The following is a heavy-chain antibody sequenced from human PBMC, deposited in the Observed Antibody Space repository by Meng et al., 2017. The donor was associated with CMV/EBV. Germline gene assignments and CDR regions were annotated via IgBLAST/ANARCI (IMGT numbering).Heavy chain of an antibody. CDR1: GGSISSGDYY. D-gene: IGHD6-13*01. Sequence: QVHTQASGPGLGKPSQTLSPTCTVSGGSISSGDYYWSWIRQPPGKGLEWIGYIYYSGSTYYNPSLKSRVTISVDTSKNQFSLKLSSVTAADTAVYYCARAQYSSSCDYWGQGTLVTVSS. CDR2: IYYSGST. CDR3: ARAQYSSSCDY. V-gene: IGHV4-30-4*08. J-gene: IGHJ4*02.